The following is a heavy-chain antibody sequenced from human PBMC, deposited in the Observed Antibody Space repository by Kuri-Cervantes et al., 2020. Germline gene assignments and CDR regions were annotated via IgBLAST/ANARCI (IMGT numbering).Heavy chain of an antibody. CDR1: GGPFSGYY. J-gene: IGHJ6*03. D-gene: IGHD5-12*01. CDR3: ARHIVATIFGPRGSPKISGMDV. CDR2: IYHSGST. V-gene: IGHV4-34*01. Sequence: SETLSLTCAVYGGPFSGYYWSWIRQPPGKGLEWIGSIYHSGSTNHNPSLKSRVTISVDTSKNQFSLKLSSVTAADTAVYYCARHIVATIFGPRGSPKISGMDVWGKGATVTVSS.